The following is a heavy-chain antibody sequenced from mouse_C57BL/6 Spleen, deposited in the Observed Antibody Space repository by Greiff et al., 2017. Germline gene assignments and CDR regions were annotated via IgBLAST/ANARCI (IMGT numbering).Heavy chain of an antibody. Sequence: QVQLQQSGAELVRPGASVTLSCKASGYTFTDYEMHWVKQTPVHGLEWIGAIDPETGGTAYNQKFKGKAILTADKSSSTAYMELRSLTSEDSAVYYCTRENWDGYAMDYWGQGTSVTVSS. CDR1: GYTFTDYE. CDR2: IDPETGGT. J-gene: IGHJ4*01. CDR3: TRENWDGYAMDY. D-gene: IGHD4-1*01. V-gene: IGHV1-15*01.